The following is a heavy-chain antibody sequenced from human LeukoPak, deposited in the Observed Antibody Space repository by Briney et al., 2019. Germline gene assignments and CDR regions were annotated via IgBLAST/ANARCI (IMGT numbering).Heavy chain of an antibody. Sequence: SETLSLTCTVSGGSISSSSYYWGWIRQPPGKGLEWIGSISYSGSTYYTPSLRSRVTISVGTSKNQYTLKLSSVTAADTAVYYCARRLVVPGAISWENAFDIWGQGTMVTVSS. J-gene: IGHJ3*02. V-gene: IGHV4-39*01. CDR3: ARRLVVPGAISWENAFDI. CDR1: GGSISSSSYY. D-gene: IGHD2-2*01. CDR2: ISYSGST.